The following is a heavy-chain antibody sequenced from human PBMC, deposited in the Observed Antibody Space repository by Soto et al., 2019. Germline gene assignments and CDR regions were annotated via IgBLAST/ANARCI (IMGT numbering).Heavy chain of an antibody. CDR1: GFSLTTSGVG. CDR2: IYWDDDK. CDR3: AHRVLRTVFGLVTTTAIYFDF. J-gene: IGHJ4*02. V-gene: IGHV2-5*02. Sequence: QITLNESGTTVVRPTEPLTLTCRFSGFSLTTSGVGVGWIRQSPGKAPEWLALIYWDDDKRYSASLKSRLTITKDTSKNQVVLTVSDLDPTDTATYYCAHRVLRTVFGLVTTTAIYFDFWGQGTPVAVSS. D-gene: IGHD3-3*01.